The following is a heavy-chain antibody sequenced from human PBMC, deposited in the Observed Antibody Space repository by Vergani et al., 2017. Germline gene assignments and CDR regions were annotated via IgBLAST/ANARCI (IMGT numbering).Heavy chain of an antibody. CDR3: ARNPYCGGDCYSDAFDI. CDR2: IYYSGST. D-gene: IGHD2-21*02. Sequence: QVQLQESGPGLVTPSETLSLTCTVSGGSISSYYWSWIRQPPGKGLEWIGYIYYSGSTNYNPSLKCRVTISIDTSKNQFSLKLSSVTAADTAVYYCARNPYCGGDCYSDAFDIWGQGTMVTVSS. V-gene: IGHV4-59*01. J-gene: IGHJ3*02. CDR1: GGSISSYY.